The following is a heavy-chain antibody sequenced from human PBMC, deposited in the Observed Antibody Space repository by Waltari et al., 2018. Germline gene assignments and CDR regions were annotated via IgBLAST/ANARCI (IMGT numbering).Heavy chain of an antibody. CDR3: ARYPSPNFDY. CDR1: GFTFSNYL. J-gene: IGHJ4*02. V-gene: IGHV3-7*01. Sequence: EVQLVESGGGLVQPGGSLRLSCAASGFTFSNYLIIWVRQAPGKGLDWVAKIRQDGSETYYVDSVKGRFTISRDNAKNSLYLQMNSLRAEDTAVYYCARYPSPNFDYWGQGTLVTVSS. CDR2: IRQDGSET.